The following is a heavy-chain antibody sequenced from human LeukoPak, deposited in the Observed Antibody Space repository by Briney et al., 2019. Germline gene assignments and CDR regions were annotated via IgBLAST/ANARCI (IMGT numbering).Heavy chain of an antibody. CDR3: ARASYSSGWHGDY. CDR1: GGSFSGYY. D-gene: IGHD6-19*01. V-gene: IGHV4-34*01. CDR2: INHSGST. Sequence: SETLSLTCAVYGGSFSGYYWSWIRQPPGKGLEWIGEINHSGSTNYNPSLKSRVTISVDKSKNQFSLKLSSVTAADTAVYYCARASYSSGWHGDYWGQGTLVTVSS. J-gene: IGHJ4*02.